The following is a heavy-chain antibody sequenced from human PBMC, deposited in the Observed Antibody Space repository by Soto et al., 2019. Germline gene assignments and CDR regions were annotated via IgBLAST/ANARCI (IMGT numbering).Heavy chain of an antibody. Sequence: VHLVESGGALVQPGGSLRLSCAASRFTFSTYEMHWLRQAPGKGLEWVSYISSGGDTVHYADSVKGRFTISRDNTRNSLYLQMNSLRDEDTALYYCVRYCSSTLCNGVATRTFDYWGQGTLVTVSS. CDR1: RFTFSTYE. V-gene: IGHV3-48*03. CDR3: VRYCSSTLCNGVATRTFDY. CDR2: ISSGGDTV. J-gene: IGHJ4*02. D-gene: IGHD2-2*01.